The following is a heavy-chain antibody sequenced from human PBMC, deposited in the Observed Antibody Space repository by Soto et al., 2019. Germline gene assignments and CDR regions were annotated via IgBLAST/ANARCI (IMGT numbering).Heavy chain of an antibody. CDR3: ARGYYYDSSGYYLDH. CDR2: IKPGTGAT. V-gene: IGHV1-3*01. D-gene: IGHD3-22*01. J-gene: IGHJ4*02. Sequence: QVRLLQSGAVAMKTGASVELSCEASGYSFTSHVIHWLRQAPGERLEGMGWIKPGTGATKYLQTLQDRVTISRDTSENIVNLEMRSLRSEDTAVYYCARGYYYDSSGYYLDHWGKGTLVTVSS. CDR1: GYSFTSHV.